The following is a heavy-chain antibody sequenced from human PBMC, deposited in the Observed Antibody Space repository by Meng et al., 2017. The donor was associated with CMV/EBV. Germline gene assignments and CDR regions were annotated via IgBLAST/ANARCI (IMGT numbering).Heavy chain of an antibody. D-gene: IGHD6-13*01. CDR1: GGSFSGYY. CDR3: ARGGIAAAGPFDY. J-gene: IGHJ4*02. Sequence: VPVTEWGAGLLKPSETLSLTCAVYGGSFSGYYWSWIRQPPGKGLEWIGEINHSGSTNYNPSLKSRVTISVDTSKNQFSLKLSSVTAADTAVYYCARGGIAAAGPFDYWGQGTLVTVSS. V-gene: IGHV4-34*01. CDR2: INHSGST.